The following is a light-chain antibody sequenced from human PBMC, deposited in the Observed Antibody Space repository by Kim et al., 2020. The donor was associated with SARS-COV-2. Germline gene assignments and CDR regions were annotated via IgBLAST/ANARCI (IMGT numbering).Light chain of an antibody. CDR1: QGIRND. CDR2: GAS. Sequence: AIQMTQSPSSLSASVGDRVSITCRASQGIRNDLGWYQQKPGRAPKLLIYGASTLQSGVPSRFSGSGSGTDFTLTISSLQPEDFATYYCLQDYDYPRAFGQGTKVDIK. CDR3: LQDYDYPRA. J-gene: IGKJ1*01. V-gene: IGKV1-6*01.